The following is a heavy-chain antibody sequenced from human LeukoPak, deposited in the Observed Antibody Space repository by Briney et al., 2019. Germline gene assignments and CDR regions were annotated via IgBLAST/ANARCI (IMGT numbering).Heavy chain of an antibody. V-gene: IGHV4-39*07. Sequence: SETLSLTCTVSGGSISSNDYYWDWIRQPPGMGLEYIGSIYYSGSTNYNPSLKSRVTMSGDTSKNQFSLNLSSVTAADTAVYYCARGTFGGFDIWGQGKNVAVSS. D-gene: IGHD3-16*01. CDR2: IYYSGST. CDR1: GGSISSNDYY. J-gene: IGHJ3*02. CDR3: ARGTFGGFDI.